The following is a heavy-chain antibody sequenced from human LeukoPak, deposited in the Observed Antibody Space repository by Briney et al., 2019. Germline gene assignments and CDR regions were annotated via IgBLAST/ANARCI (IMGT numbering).Heavy chain of an antibody. Sequence: PGGSLRLSWAASGFTFSSYAMSWVRQAPGKGLEWVSAISGSGGSTYYADSVKGRFTISRDNSKNTLYLQMNSLRAEDTAVYYCAKDRRVHYYDSSGYKSHWGQGTLVTVSS. J-gene: IGHJ4*02. D-gene: IGHD3-22*01. V-gene: IGHV3-23*01. CDR3: AKDRRVHYYDSSGYKSH. CDR1: GFTFSSYA. CDR2: ISGSGGST.